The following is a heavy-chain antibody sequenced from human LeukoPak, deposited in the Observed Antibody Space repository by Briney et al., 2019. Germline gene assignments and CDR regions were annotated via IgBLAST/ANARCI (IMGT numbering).Heavy chain of an antibody. CDR3: ARGYYDFGYYYMDV. CDR2: IYYSGST. Sequence: SETLSLTCAVYGGSFSGYYWSWIRQPPGKGLEWIGYIYYSGSTNYNPSLKSRVTISVDTSKNQFSLKLSSVTAADTAVYYCARGYYDFGYYYMDVWGKGTTVTVSS. CDR1: GGSFSGYY. J-gene: IGHJ6*03. V-gene: IGHV4-59*01. D-gene: IGHD3-3*01.